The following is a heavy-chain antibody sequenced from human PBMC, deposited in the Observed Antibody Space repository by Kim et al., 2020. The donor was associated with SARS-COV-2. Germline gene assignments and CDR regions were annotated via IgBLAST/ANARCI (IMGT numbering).Heavy chain of an antibody. D-gene: IGHD1-7*01. CDR3: AKDRLRITGTTGTYYYYYGMDV. CDR1: GFTFSSYA. V-gene: IGHV3-23*01. J-gene: IGHJ6*02. CDR2: ISGSGGST. Sequence: GGSLRLSCAASGFTFSSYAMSWVRQAPGKGLEWVSAISGSGGSTYYADSVKGRFTISRDNSKNTLYLQMNSLRAEDTAVYYCAKDRLRITGTTGTYYYYYGMDVWGQGTMVTVSS.